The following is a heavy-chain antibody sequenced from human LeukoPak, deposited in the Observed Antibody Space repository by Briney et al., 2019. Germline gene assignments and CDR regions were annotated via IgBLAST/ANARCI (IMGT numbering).Heavy chain of an antibody. J-gene: IGHJ4*02. CDR3: AKDRQWLGRYFDY. V-gene: IGHV3-23*01. Sequence: GGSLRLSCAASGFTFNSYAMSWVRQAPGKGLEWVSTISSGGGATYYADSVKGRFTISRDNAKNSLYLQMNSLTAEDTAVYYCAKDRQWLGRYFDYWGQGTLVTVSS. D-gene: IGHD6-19*01. CDR1: GFTFNSYA. CDR2: ISSGGGAT.